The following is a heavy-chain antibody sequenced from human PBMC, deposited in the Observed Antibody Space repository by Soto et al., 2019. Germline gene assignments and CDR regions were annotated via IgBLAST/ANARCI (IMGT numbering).Heavy chain of an antibody. CDR2: INPNSGVT. Sequence: ASVKVSCTASGYTFTGYFIQWVRQAPGQGLEWMGWINPNSGVTDYAQKFQGRVTMTTDTSTSTAYMELNSLRAEDTGVYYCATAKSGKDFVVVTAFDYWGQGTLVTV. D-gene: IGHD2-21*02. J-gene: IGHJ4*02. V-gene: IGHV1-2*02. CDR1: GYTFTGYF. CDR3: ATAKSGKDFVVVTAFDY.